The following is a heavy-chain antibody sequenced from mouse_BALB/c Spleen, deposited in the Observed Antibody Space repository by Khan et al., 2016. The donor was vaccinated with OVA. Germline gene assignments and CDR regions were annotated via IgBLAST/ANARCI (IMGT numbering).Heavy chain of an antibody. CDR2: TNPTNGRT. CDR3: ARIKKIVSTYFDY. D-gene: IGHD2-5*01. J-gene: IGHJ2*01. Sequence: QVQLQQPGAELVKAGASVKMSCKASGYTFTSYWMHWVKQRLGQGLEWFAETNPTNGRTYYTEKFKSKATLPVDKSSSTPYMLLSGPTFEDSAVYYCARIKKIVSTYFDYWGQGTTLTVSS. V-gene: IGHV1S81*02. CDR1: GYTFTSYW.